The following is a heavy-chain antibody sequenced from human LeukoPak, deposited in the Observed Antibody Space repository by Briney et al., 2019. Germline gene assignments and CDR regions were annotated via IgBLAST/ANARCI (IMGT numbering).Heavy chain of an antibody. J-gene: IGHJ4*02. D-gene: IGHD2-15*01. CDR2: INTNTGKP. CDR1: GYSFINNA. V-gene: IGHV7-4-1*02. CDR3: ARTRYCSGGSCYSDY. Sequence: ASVKVSCKASGYSFINNAMNWVRQAPGQGLEWMGWINTNTGKPTYAQGFTGRFVFSLDTSVSTAYLQISSLKAEDTAVYYCARTRYCSGGSCYSDYWGQGTLVTVSS.